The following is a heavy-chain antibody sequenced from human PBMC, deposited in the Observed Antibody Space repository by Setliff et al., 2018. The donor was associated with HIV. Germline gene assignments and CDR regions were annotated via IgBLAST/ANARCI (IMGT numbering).Heavy chain of an antibody. V-gene: IGHV4-59*11. CDR3: ARVETTVRGATYGLDV. Sequence: SETLSLICTVSGGSISSHYWSWIRQAPGKGLEWIGTMYFRGNARNSPSLKSRVTILVDTSKNQLSLNLTSVTAADTAVYYCARVETTVRGATYGLDVWGQGTTVTVSS. CDR2: MYFRGNA. J-gene: IGHJ6*02. CDR1: GGSISSHY. D-gene: IGHD3-10*01.